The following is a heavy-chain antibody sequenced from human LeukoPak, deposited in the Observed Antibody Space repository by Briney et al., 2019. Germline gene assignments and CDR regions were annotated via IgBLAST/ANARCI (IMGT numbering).Heavy chain of an antibody. V-gene: IGHV3-66*01. CDR2: IYSGGST. J-gene: IGHJ3*02. D-gene: IGHD3-22*01. CDR3: VGMEYYYDSSGYRRAFDI. CDR1: GFTVSSNY. Sequence: GGSLRLSCAASGFTVSSNYMSWVRQAPGKGLEWASVIYSGGSTYYADSVKGRFTISRDNSKNTLYLQMNSPRAEDTAVYYCVGMEYYYDSSGYRRAFDIWGQGTMVTVSS.